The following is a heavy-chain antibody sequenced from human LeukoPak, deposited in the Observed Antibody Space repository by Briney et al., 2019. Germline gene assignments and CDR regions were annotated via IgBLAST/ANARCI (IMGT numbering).Heavy chain of an antibody. CDR1: GYTFTGYY. D-gene: IGHD3-22*01. CDR3: AKSSSRQYYDSSGYSDY. J-gene: IGHJ4*02. V-gene: IGHV1-2*02. Sequence: GASVTVSYKPSGYTFTGYYMHWVRQAPGQGLEWMGWINPNSGGTNYAQKFQGRVTITRDTSISTAYMELSRLRSDDTAVYYRAKSSSRQYYDSSGYSDYWGQGTLVTVSS. CDR2: INPNSGGT.